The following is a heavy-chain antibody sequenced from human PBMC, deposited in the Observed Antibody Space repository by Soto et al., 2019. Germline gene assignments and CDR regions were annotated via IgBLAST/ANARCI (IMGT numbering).Heavy chain of an antibody. D-gene: IGHD3-9*01. V-gene: IGHV3-23*01. CDR3: AKGFWGSLLEVLTGYRTYYFDY. CDR2: ISGSGGST. Sequence: GGSLRLSCAASGFTFSSYAMSWVRQAPGKGLEWVSAISGSGGSTYYADSVKGRFTISRDNSKNTLYLQMNSLRAEDTAVYYCAKGFWGSLLEVLTGYRTYYFDYWGQGTLVTVSS. J-gene: IGHJ4*02. CDR1: GFTFSSYA.